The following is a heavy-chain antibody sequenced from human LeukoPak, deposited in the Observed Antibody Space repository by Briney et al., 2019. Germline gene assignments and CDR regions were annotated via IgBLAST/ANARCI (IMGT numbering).Heavy chain of an antibody. V-gene: IGHV1-3*01. D-gene: IGHD7-27*01. CDR2: INAGNGNT. CDR1: GYTFTSYA. J-gene: IGHJ4*02. Sequence: ASVKVSCKASGYTFTSYAMHWVRQAPGQRLEWMGWINAGNGNTKYSQKFQGRVTITRDTSASTAYMELSSLRSEDTAVYYCARVLELTGDLDYWGQGTLVTVSS. CDR3: ARVLELTGDLDY.